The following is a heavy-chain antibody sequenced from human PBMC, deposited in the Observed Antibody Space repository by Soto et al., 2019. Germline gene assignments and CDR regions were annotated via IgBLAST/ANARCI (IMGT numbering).Heavy chain of an antibody. CDR2: IVVGSGNT. J-gene: IGHJ6*03. D-gene: IGHD3-3*01. Sequence: SVKVSCKASGFTFTSSAMQWVRQARGQRLEWIGWIVVGSGNTNYAQKFQERVTITRDMSTSTAYMELSSLRSEDTAVYYCAAAVNYDVWSGLYYYYYMDVWGKGTTVTVSS. CDR1: GFTFTSSA. V-gene: IGHV1-58*02. CDR3: AAAVNYDVWSGLYYYYYMDV.